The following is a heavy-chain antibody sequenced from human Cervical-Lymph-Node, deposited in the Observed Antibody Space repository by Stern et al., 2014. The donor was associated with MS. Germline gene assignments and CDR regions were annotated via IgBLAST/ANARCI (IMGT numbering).Heavy chain of an antibody. J-gene: IGHJ6*01. CDR1: GDTFTDYA. D-gene: IGHD1-1*01. CDR3: AREVGSLAMDV. V-gene: IGHV1-69*06. CDR2: ITPIFGSA. Sequence: QVQLLQPGAEVKKPGSSVKVSCKASGDTFTDYAISWVRQAPGQGPEWMGGITPIFGSADYAQKFQGRLTITADRSTSTAYMDLSSLTSEDTAVYYCAREVGSLAMDVWGQGSTVIVSS.